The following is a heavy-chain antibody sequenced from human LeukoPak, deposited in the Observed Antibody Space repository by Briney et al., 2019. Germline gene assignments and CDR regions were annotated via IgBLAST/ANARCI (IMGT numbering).Heavy chain of an antibody. Sequence: SVKVSCKASGRTFTSYAISWVRQAPGQGLEWMGGIIPIFGTANYAQKFQGRVTITTDESTSTAYMELSSLRSEDTAVYYCARGVVVPAAMGADYWGQGTLVTVSS. CDR2: IIPIFGTA. J-gene: IGHJ4*02. CDR3: ARGVVVPAAMGADY. V-gene: IGHV1-69*05. CDR1: GRTFTSYA. D-gene: IGHD2-2*01.